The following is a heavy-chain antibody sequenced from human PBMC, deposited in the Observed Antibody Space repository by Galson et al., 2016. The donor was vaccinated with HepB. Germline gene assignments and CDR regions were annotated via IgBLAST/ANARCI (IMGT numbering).Heavy chain of an antibody. Sequence: SLRLSCAASAFTFENYAMSWVRQAPGKGLEWVSSIKSGGTTYYADSVKGRFTISRDNSRSTVFLQMDSLRVEDTAIYYCAKSPPPMYFRFWSYFDYWARGPWSPSPQ. CDR2: IKSGGTT. D-gene: IGHD3-10*02. CDR3: AKSPPPMYFRFWSYFDY. J-gene: IGHJ4*03. V-gene: IGHV3-23*01. CDR1: AFTFENYA.